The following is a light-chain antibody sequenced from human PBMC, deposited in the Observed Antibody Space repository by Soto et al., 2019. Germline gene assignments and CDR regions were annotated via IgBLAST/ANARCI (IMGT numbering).Light chain of an antibody. Sequence: QSVLTQPASVSGSPGQSITIRCTGTSNDVGSYDLVSWYRHYPGKVPTLIIYEGNKRPSGVSNRFSASKSGNTASLTISGLQAEDEADYFCCSYTRSVTWVFGGGTKVTVL. J-gene: IGLJ3*02. CDR2: EGN. CDR3: CSYTRSVTWV. V-gene: IGLV2-23*01. CDR1: SNDVGSYDL.